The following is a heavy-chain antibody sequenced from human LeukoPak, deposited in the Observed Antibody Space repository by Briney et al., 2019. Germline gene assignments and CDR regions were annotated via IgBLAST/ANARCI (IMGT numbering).Heavy chain of an antibody. CDR2: IKPDGSDK. V-gene: IGHV3-7*01. Sequence: QTGGSLRLSCAASGFSFRSSWMDWVRQAPGKGLEWVANIKPDGSDKSYVDSVKGRFTISRDNAKDSLYLEMDSLRVEDTALYYCSRSLNYWGQGVLVTVSS. CDR1: GFSFRSSW. CDR3: SRSLNY. J-gene: IGHJ4*02.